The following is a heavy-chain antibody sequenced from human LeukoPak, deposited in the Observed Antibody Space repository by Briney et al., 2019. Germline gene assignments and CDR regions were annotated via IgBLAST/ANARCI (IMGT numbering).Heavy chain of an antibody. J-gene: IGHJ4*02. CDR3: ARVDSYGTFDY. CDR2: ISGSGDTT. CDR1: GFTFSSCA. D-gene: IGHD5-18*01. Sequence: GGSLRLSCAAPGFTFSSCAMTWVRQAPGKGLEWVSGISGSGDTTYYADSVKGRFTISRDNSKNTLYLQMNSLRAEDTAVYYCARVDSYGTFDYWGQGTLVTVSS. V-gene: IGHV3-23*01.